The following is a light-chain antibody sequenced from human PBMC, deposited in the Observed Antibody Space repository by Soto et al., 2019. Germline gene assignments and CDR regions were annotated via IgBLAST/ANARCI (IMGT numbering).Light chain of an antibody. CDR2: LGS. J-gene: IGKJ1*01. Sequence: DIVMTQSPLSLPVTPGEPASISCRSSQSLLHSNGYNYLDWYLQKPGQSPHLLIYLGSNRASGVPDRFSGSGSGTDFTLKIIRVEAEDVGVYYCMQALQTPRTFGQGTKVEIK. V-gene: IGKV2-28*01. CDR1: QSLLHSNGYNY. CDR3: MQALQTPRT.